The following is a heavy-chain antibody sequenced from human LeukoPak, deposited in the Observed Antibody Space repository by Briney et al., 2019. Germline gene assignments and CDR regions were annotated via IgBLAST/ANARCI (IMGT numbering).Heavy chain of an antibody. CDR3: AKDLHYGSADY. CDR2: ISGNSGST. V-gene: IGHV3-23*01. D-gene: IGHD3-10*01. CDR1: GFTFSSYA. Sequence: GGSLRLSCAASGFTFSSYAMSWVRQAPGKGLEWVSAISGNSGSTYYADSVKGRFTMSRDNAKNTLYLQMNSLRAEDTAVYYCAKDLHYGSADYWGQGTLVTVSS. J-gene: IGHJ4*02.